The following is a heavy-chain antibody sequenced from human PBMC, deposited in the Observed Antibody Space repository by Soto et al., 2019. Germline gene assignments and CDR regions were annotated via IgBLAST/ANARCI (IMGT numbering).Heavy chain of an antibody. D-gene: IGHD7-27*01. CDR1: GGSFSGYY. V-gene: IGHV4-34*01. Sequence: SETLSLTCAVYGGSFSGYYWSWIRQPPGKGLEWIGEINHSGSTNYNPSLKSRVTISVDTSKNQFSLKLSTVTAAETAVYYCAGGRPLTGDSLEDYWGQGTLVTVSS. CDR2: INHSGST. CDR3: AGGRPLTGDSLEDY. J-gene: IGHJ4*02.